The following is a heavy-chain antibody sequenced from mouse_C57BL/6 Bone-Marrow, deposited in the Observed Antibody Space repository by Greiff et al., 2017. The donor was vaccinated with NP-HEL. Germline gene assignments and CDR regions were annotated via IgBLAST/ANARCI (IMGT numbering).Heavy chain of an antibody. Sequence: VQLQQSGAELVRPGTSVKMSCKASGYTFTNYWIGWAKQRPGHGLEWIGDIYPGGGYTNYNEKFKGKATLTADKSSSTAYMQFSSLTSEDSAIYYCAISGTTVVATRYFDVWGTGTTVTVSS. CDR1: GYTFTNYW. V-gene: IGHV1-63*01. D-gene: IGHD1-1*01. CDR3: AISGTTVVATRYFDV. CDR2: IYPGGGYT. J-gene: IGHJ1*03.